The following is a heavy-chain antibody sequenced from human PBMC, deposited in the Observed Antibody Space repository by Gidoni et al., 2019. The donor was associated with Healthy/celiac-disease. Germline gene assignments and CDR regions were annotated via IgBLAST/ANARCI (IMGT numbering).Heavy chain of an antibody. V-gene: IGHV4-59*01. J-gene: IGHJ5*02. CDR1: GGSISSYY. Sequence: QVQLQESGPGLVKPSETLSLTCTVSGGSISSYYWSWIRQPPGKGLEWIGYIYYSGSTNYNPSLKSRVTISVDTSKNQFSLKLSSVTAADTAVYYCARAHIYGGPHDNNWFDPWGQGTLVTVSS. CDR2: IYYSGST. CDR3: ARAHIYGGPHDNNWFDP. D-gene: IGHD4-17*01.